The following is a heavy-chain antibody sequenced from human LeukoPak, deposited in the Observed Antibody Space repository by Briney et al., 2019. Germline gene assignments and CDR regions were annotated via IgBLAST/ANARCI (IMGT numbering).Heavy chain of an antibody. D-gene: IGHD5-18*01. CDR3: VRDRPYSYGPSYWYFDL. CDR1: GYTFTSYG. J-gene: IGHJ2*01. V-gene: IGHV1-18*01. Sequence: ASVKVSCKASGYTFTSYGISWVRQAPGQGLAWMGWTSAYNGNTNYAQKLQGRVTITTDTSTSTAYMELRSLRSDDTAVYYCVRDRPYSYGPSYWYFDLWGRGTLVTVSS. CDR2: TSAYNGNT.